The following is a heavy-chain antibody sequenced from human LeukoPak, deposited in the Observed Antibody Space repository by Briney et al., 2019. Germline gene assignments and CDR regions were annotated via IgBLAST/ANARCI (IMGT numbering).Heavy chain of an antibody. V-gene: IGHV3-33*01. J-gene: IGHJ5*02. CDR3: VLDFWSGYYTFGFDP. CDR2: IWYDGSNK. D-gene: IGHD3-3*01. Sequence: PGRSLRLSCAASGFTFSSYGMHWVRQAPGKGLEWVAVIWYDGSNKYYADSVKGRFTISRDNSKNTLYLQMNSLRAEDTAVYYCVLDFWSGYYTFGFDPWGQGTLVTVSS. CDR1: GFTFSSYG.